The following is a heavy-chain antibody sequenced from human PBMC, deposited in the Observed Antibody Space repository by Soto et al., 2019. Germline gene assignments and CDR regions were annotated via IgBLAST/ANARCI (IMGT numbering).Heavy chain of an antibody. J-gene: IGHJ4*02. CDR3: ARAARLNNWGRGYFDY. V-gene: IGHV6-1*01. CDR2: TNYRSKGYN. CDR1: GDSVSSNSAA. D-gene: IGHD7-27*01. Sequence: SQTLSLTCAISGDSVSSNSAAWNWIRQSPSRGLECLGRTNYRSKGYNDYAVSVKNRITINPDTSKNQFSLQLNSVTPEDTAVYYCARAARLNNWGRGYFDYWGQGTLVTVSS.